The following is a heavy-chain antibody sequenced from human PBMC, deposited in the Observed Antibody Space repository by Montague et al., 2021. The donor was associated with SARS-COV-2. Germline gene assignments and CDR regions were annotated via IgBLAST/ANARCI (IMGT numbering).Heavy chain of an antibody. CDR3: ARDNYDYVWGSYRYIY. CDR2: ISYDGSNN. Sequence: SLRLSCAASGFTFSSYAMHWVRQAPGKGLEWVAVISYDGSNNYYADSVKGRFTISRDNSKNTLYLQMNSLRAEDTAVYCCARDNYDYVWGSYRYIYWGQGTLVTVSS. D-gene: IGHD3-16*02. J-gene: IGHJ4*02. V-gene: IGHV3-30*04. CDR1: GFTFSSYA.